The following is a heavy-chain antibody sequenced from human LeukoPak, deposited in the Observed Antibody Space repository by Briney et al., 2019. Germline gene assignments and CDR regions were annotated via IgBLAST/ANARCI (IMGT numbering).Heavy chain of an antibody. Sequence: PGGSLRLSCAASGFTFSNYWMTWVRQAPGKGLEWVANVKEDGSEKYYVDSVKGRFTISRDNAKNSLYLQMNSLRAEDTAVYYCARAMDVWGQGTTVTVSS. J-gene: IGHJ6*02. CDR1: GFTFSNYW. CDR3: ARAMDV. V-gene: IGHV3-7*01. CDR2: VKEDGSEK.